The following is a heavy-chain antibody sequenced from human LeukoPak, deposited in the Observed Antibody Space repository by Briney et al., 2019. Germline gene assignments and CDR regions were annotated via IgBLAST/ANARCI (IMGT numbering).Heavy chain of an antibody. J-gene: IGHJ5*02. CDR3: ARDKVVPPYNWFDP. Sequence: ASVKVSCKASGYTFTGYYMHWVRQAPGQGLEWMGRINPNSGGTNYAQKFQGRVTMTRDTSISTAYMELGSLRSEDTAVYYCARDKVVPPYNWFDPWGQGTLVTVSS. V-gene: IGHV1-2*06. CDR2: INPNSGGT. CDR1: GYTFTGYY. D-gene: IGHD2-2*01.